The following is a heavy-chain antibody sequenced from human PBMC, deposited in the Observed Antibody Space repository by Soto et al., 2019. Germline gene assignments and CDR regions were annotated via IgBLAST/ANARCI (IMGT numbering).Heavy chain of an antibody. CDR3: ARDIAFDIDY. D-gene: IGHD2-15*01. Sequence: QVHLLQSGAEVQKPGASVKVSCKTSGYRFNNFGITWVRQAPGLGLEWLGWIYSKAGKRNFAPKFQNRVIMTTDTSTSTAFMELTSLTFDDSAIYFCARDIAFDIDYWGQGTLVTVS. V-gene: IGHV1-18*01. CDR2: IYSKAGKR. J-gene: IGHJ4*02. CDR1: GYRFNNFG.